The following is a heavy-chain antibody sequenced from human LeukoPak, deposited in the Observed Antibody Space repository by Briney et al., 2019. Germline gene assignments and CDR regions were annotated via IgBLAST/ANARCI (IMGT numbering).Heavy chain of an antibody. CDR3: AKNAGPLYYYGVDV. CDR1: GFTFDDYA. CDR2: ISWNSGSI. D-gene: IGHD3-10*01. Sequence: GGSLRLSCAASGFTFDDYAMHWVRQAPGKGLEWVSGISWNSGSIGYADSVKGRFTISRDNAKNSLYLQMNSLRAEDTALYYCAKNAGPLYYYGVDVWGQGTTVTVSS. V-gene: IGHV3-9*01. J-gene: IGHJ6*02.